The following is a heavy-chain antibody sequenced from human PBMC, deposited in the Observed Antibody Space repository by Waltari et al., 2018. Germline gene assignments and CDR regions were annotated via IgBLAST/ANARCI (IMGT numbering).Heavy chain of an antibody. CDR2: IYYSGST. V-gene: IGHV4-59*01. CDR3: ARDWPRDNGFDP. Sequence: QVQLQESGPGLVKPSETLSLTCTVSGGSISSYYWSWIRQPPGKGLEWIGYIYYSGSTNYNPSLKSRVTMAVDTSKNQCSLKLSSVTAADTAVYYCARDWPRDNGFDPWGQGTLVTVSS. J-gene: IGHJ5*02. CDR1: GGSISSYY.